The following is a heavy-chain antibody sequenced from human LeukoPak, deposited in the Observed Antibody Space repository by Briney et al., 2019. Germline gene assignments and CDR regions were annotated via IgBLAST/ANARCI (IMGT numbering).Heavy chain of an antibody. Sequence: GGSLRLSCAASGFTFSNYWMSWARQAPGKGLEWVADIKQDGTQKYYVDSVEGRFTISRDNAKNSLYLQMNSLRVEDTAVYYCARDCGSDCSQAFDIWGQGTMVTVSS. CDR3: ARDCGSDCSQAFDI. CDR1: GFTFSNYW. D-gene: IGHD2-21*02. CDR2: IKQDGTQK. J-gene: IGHJ3*02. V-gene: IGHV3-7*05.